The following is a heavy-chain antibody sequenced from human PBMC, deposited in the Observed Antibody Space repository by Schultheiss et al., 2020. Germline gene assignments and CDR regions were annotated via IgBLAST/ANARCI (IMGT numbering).Heavy chain of an antibody. J-gene: IGHJ6*02. CDR3: SVPHSSADYYGLDV. CDR2: ISAYNGNT. CDR1: GGTFSSYA. Sequence: ASVKVSCKASGGTFSSYAISWVRQAPGQGLEWMGWISAYNGNTNYAQKLQGRVTMTTDTSTSTAYMELRSLRSDDTAVYYCSVPHSSADYYGLDVFGQWTTVTVAS. V-gene: IGHV1-18*01.